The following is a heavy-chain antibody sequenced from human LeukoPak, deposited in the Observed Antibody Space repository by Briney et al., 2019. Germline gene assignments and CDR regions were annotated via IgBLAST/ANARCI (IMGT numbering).Heavy chain of an antibody. CDR1: GFPFSSYA. V-gene: IGHV3-64*01. CDR2: TSSNGGST. CDR3: ARSSIVVVSILDY. Sequence: LSGGSLRLSCAASGFPFSSYAMHWVRQAPGKGLEYVSATSSNGGSTSYANSVKGRFTISRDNSKNTLYLQMGSLRAEDMAVYYCARSSIVVVSILDYWGQGTLVTVSS. J-gene: IGHJ4*02. D-gene: IGHD2-2*01.